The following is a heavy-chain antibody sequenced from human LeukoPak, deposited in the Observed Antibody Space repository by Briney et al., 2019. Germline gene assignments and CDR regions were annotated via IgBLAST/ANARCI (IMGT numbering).Heavy chain of an antibody. CDR1: GFTFSSYA. CDR3: ASTGADYYMDV. CDR2: ISYDGSNK. Sequence: PGRSLRLSCAASGFTFSSYAMHWVRQAPGKGLEWVAVISYDGSNKYYADSVKGRFTISRGNSKNTLYLQMNSLRAEDTAVYYCASTGADYYMDVWGKGTTVTVSS. V-gene: IGHV3-30*01. J-gene: IGHJ6*03. D-gene: IGHD1-14*01.